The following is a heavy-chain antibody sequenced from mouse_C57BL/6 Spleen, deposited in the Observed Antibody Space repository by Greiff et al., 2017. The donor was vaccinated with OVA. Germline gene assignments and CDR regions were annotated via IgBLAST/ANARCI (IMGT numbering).Heavy chain of an antibody. V-gene: IGHV6-3*01. J-gene: IGHJ2*01. CDR3: TRDGSTGFDY. Sequence: EVKLVESGGGLVQPGGSMKLSCVASGFTFSNYWMNWVRQSPEKGLEWVAQIRLKSDNYATHYAESVKGRFTISRDDSKSSVYLQMNNLRAEDTGIYYCTRDGSTGFDYWGQVTTLTVSS. CDR1: GFTFSNYW. D-gene: IGHD1-1*01. CDR2: IRLKSDNYAT.